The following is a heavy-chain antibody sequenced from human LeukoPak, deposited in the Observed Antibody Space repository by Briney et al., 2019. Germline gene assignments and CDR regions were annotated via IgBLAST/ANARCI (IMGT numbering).Heavy chain of an antibody. CDR2: IIPIFGTA. D-gene: IGHD3-16*02. CDR3: ARARGSYRPRDAFDI. Sequence: GASVRVSCKASGGTFSSYAISWVRQAPGQGLEWMGGIIPIFGTANYAQKFQGRVTITTDESTSTAYMKLSSLRSEGTAVYYCARARGSYRPRDAFDIWGQGTMVTVSS. J-gene: IGHJ3*02. V-gene: IGHV1-69*05. CDR1: GGTFSSYA.